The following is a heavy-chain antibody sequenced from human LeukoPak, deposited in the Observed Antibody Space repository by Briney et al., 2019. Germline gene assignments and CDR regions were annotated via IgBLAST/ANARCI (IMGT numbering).Heavy chain of an antibody. V-gene: IGHV4-59*01. CDR2: IYHSGST. D-gene: IGHD6-6*01. CDR3: ARGGAARLHFQN. J-gene: IGHJ1*01. Sequence: SETLSLTCTVSGGSISTYYWNWIRQPPGKGLEWIGYIYHSGSTNYNPSLQSQVTISVDTSKNQFPLNLNSVTAADTAVYYCARGGAARLHFQNWGQGTLVTVSS. CDR1: GGSISTYY.